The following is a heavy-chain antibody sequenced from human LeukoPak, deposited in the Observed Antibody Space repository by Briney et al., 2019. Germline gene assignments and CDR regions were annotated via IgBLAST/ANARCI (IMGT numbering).Heavy chain of an antibody. D-gene: IGHD3-10*01. J-gene: IGHJ4*02. CDR1: GFTFSSYG. V-gene: IGHV3-30*18. Sequence: GGSLRLSCAASGFTFSSYGMHWARQAPGKGLEWVAVISYDGSNKYYADSVKGRFTISRDNSKNTLYLQMNSLRAEDTAVYYCAKGSNYKPDDYWGQGTLVTVSS. CDR2: ISYDGSNK. CDR3: AKGSNYKPDDY.